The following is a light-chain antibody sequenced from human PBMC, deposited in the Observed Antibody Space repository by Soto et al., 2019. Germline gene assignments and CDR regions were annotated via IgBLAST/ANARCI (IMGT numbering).Light chain of an antibody. V-gene: IGKV3-11*01. Sequence: EIVLTQSPATLSLSPGERATLSCRASQSVSSYLAWYQQKPGQAPRLLIYDASNRATGIPARFSGSGSGTDFTLTIRSLEPEDFAVYYCQQRINWPYTFGQGTKLEIK. CDR2: DAS. J-gene: IGKJ2*01. CDR3: QQRINWPYT. CDR1: QSVSSY.